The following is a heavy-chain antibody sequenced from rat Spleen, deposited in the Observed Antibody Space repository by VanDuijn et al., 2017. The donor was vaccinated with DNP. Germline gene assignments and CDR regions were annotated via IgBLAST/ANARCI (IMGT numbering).Heavy chain of an antibody. CDR1: GFNFNDYW. J-gene: IGHJ2*01. CDR2: INGDSSTI. CDR3: ARGVYTRDY. D-gene: IGHD1-1*01. V-gene: IGHV4-2*01. Sequence: EVKLVESGGGLVQPGRSLKLSCAASGFNFNDYWMGWVRQAPGKGLEWIGEINGDSSTINYTPSLKDKFTISRDNAQNTLYLQMSKLGSEDTAIYYCARGVYTRDYWGQGVMVTVSS.